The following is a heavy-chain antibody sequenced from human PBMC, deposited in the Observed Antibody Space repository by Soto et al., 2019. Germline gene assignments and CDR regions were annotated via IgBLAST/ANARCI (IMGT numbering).Heavy chain of an antibody. D-gene: IGHD4-17*01. J-gene: IGHJ4*02. CDR3: ARLYGGNLFDY. CDR2: FYYSGST. Sequence: QLQLQESGPGLVKPSETLSLTCTVSGGSISSSSYYWGWIRQPPGKGLEWIGSFYYSGSTYYNPSLNSRVTISVDTSKNQFSLKLSSVTAADTAVYYCARLYGGNLFDYWSQGTLVTVSS. CDR1: GGSISSSSYY. V-gene: IGHV4-39*01.